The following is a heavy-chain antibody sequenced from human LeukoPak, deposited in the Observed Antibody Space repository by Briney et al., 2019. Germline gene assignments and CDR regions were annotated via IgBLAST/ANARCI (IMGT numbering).Heavy chain of an antibody. V-gene: IGHV4-39*07. CDR1: GGSISSSSYY. Sequence: SETLSLTCTVSGGSISSSSYYWGWIRQPPGKGLEWIGSIYYSGSTYYNPSLKSRVTISVDTSKNQFSLKLSSVTAADTAVYYCARGTKWLPKSNDAFDIWGQGTMVTVSS. D-gene: IGHD6-19*01. CDR2: IYYSGST. J-gene: IGHJ3*02. CDR3: ARGTKWLPKSNDAFDI.